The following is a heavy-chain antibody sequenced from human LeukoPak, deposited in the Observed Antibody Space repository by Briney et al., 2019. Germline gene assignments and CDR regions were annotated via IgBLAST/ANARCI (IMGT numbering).Heavy chain of an antibody. CDR3: AKFNGHPTTNYYMDV. CDR2: IIDTGGAT. D-gene: IGHD3-10*01. Sequence: GGSLRLSCAASGFSLSSFAMTWVRQAPGKGLEWVSGIIDTGGATYYADSVKGRFTISRDNSKNTLFLQMNSLRAEDTAVYYCAKFNGHPTTNYYMDVWGEGTTVTVSS. J-gene: IGHJ6*04. CDR1: GFSLSSFA. V-gene: IGHV3-23*01.